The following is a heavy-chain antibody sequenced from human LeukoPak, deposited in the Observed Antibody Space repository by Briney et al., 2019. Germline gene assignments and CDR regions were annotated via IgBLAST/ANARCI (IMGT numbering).Heavy chain of an antibody. D-gene: IGHD6-13*01. J-gene: IGHJ4*02. V-gene: IGHV3-7*01. CDR1: GFTFSNYW. CDR2: IKQDGSEK. Sequence: GGSLRLSCAASGFTFSNYWMSWVRQAPGKGLEWVANIKQDGSEKYYVDSVKGRFTVSRDNAKNSLFLQMNSLRAEDTAVYYCARGGPGGIAAAGTPRGDYWGQGTLVTVSS. CDR3: ARGGPGGIAAAGTPRGDY.